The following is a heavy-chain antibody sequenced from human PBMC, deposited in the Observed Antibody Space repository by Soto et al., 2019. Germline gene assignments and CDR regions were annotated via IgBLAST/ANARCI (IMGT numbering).Heavy chain of an antibody. CDR2: VYYSGST. D-gene: IGHD3-9*01. CDR1: GGSGSSSSDY. Sequence: ASETLSLSCTVAGGSGSSSSDYWGWVRQPPGKGLEWIGSVYYSGSTYYNPSLESRVTISVDKSKNQFSLKLMSLSAADTAVYYCGGLEGLATISYYFDYWGQGALVTVSS. J-gene: IGHJ4*02. CDR3: GGLEGLATISYYFDY. V-gene: IGHV4-39*01.